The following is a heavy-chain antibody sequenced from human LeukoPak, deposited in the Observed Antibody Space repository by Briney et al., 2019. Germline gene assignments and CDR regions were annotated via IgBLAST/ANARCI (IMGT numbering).Heavy chain of an antibody. J-gene: IGHJ4*02. Sequence: GASVKVSCKASGGTFSSYAISWVRQAPGQGLEWMGGIIPIFGTANYTQKFQGRVTITADESTGTAYMVLSSLRSEDTAVYYCARGYYDYVWGSYLVYWGQGTLVTVSS. CDR1: GGTFSSYA. CDR3: ARGYYDYVWGSYLVY. D-gene: IGHD3-16*02. V-gene: IGHV1-69*13. CDR2: IIPIFGTA.